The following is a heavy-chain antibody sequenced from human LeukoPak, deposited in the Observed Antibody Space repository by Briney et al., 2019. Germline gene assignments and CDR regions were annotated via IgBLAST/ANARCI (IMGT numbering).Heavy chain of an antibody. Sequence: PGGSLRLSCAASGFTFNNFAMSWVRQAPGEGLEGVSTLTGSGQYTYYADSVKGRFTISRDNSENTLYLQMNSLRAEDTAIYYCAKDGRYSGYDFADSWGQGTLVTVSS. V-gene: IGHV3-23*01. CDR1: GFTFNNFA. J-gene: IGHJ4*02. CDR2: LTGSGQYT. D-gene: IGHD5-12*01. CDR3: AKDGRYSGYDFADS.